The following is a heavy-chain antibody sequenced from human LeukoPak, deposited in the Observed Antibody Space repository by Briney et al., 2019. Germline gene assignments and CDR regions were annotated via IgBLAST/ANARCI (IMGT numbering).Heavy chain of an antibody. CDR2: VSGSGGST. CDR1: GFTFSSYA. Sequence: GGSLRLSCAASGFTFSSYAMSWVRQAPGKGLEWVSAVSGSGGSTYYADSVKGRFTISRDNSKNTLYLQMNGLRAEDTAVYYCANLISPDGDYWGQGTLVTVSS. V-gene: IGHV3-23*01. CDR3: ANLISPDGDY. D-gene: IGHD2/OR15-2a*01. J-gene: IGHJ4*02.